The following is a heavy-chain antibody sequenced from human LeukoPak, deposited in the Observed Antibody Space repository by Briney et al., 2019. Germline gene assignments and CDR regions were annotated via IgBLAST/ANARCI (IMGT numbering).Heavy chain of an antibody. CDR1: GGSLSSGDYY. D-gene: IGHD3-22*01. CDR3: ARVYYYDSSGPFDY. CDR2: IYYSGST. Sequence: PSETLSLTCTVSGGSLSSGDYYWSWLRQPPGTGLEWIGYIYYSGSTYYNPSLKSRVTISVDTSKNQFSLKLSSVTAADTAVYYCARVYYYDSSGPFDYWGQGTLVTVSS. J-gene: IGHJ4*02. V-gene: IGHV4-30-4*01.